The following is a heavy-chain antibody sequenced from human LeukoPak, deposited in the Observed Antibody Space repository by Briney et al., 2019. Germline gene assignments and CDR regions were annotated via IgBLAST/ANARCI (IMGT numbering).Heavy chain of an antibody. Sequence: EASVKVSCEASGYTFTGYYMHWVRQAPGQWLEWMGWINPNSGGTNYAQKFQGRVTMTRDTSISTAYMELSRLRSDDTAVYYCARPMVRGVIEDYWGQGTLVTVSS. CDR2: INPNSGGT. CDR1: GYTFTGYY. J-gene: IGHJ4*02. V-gene: IGHV1-2*02. CDR3: ARPMVRGVIEDY. D-gene: IGHD3-10*01.